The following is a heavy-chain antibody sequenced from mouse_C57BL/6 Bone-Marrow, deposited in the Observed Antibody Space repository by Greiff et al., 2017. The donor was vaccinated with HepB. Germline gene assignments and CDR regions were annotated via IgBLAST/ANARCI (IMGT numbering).Heavy chain of an antibody. J-gene: IGHJ2*01. D-gene: IGHD2-3*01. V-gene: IGHV5-9-1*02. CDR3: TRVRDVYYAD. Sequence: EVQVVESGAGLVKPGGSLKLSCAASGFTFSSYAMSWVSQTPEQRLEWVAYISSGGDYIYYADNLKGRFTISRDNARNTLYLQMSSLKSEDTAMYYCTRVRDVYYADWGQGTTLTVSS. CDR1: GFTFSSYA. CDR2: ISSGGDYI.